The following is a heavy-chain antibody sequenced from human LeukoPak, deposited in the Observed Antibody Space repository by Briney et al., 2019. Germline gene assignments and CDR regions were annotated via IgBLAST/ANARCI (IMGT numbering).Heavy chain of an antibody. D-gene: IGHD2-2*02. CDR2: TWNDGFNK. CDR3: AKDLGYCGSKTCYTGIDY. CDR1: GFTFSSYG. J-gene: IGHJ4*02. V-gene: IGHV3-33*06. Sequence: GGSLRLSCAASGFTFSSYGMHWVRQAPGKGLEWVALTWNDGFNKYYADSVKGRFTISRDNSKNTLYLQMDSLRAEDTAVYYCAKDLGYCGSKTCYTGIDYWGQGTLVSVSS.